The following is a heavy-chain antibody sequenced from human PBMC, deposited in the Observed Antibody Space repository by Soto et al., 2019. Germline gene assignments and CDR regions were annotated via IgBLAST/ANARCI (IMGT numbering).Heavy chain of an antibody. J-gene: IGHJ4*02. CDR2: IDPSDSYT. CDR1: GYSFTSYW. V-gene: IGHV5-10-1*01. Sequence: GESLKISCKGSGYSFTSYWISWVRQMPGKGLEWMGRIDPSDSYTNYSPSFQGHVTISADKSISTAYLQWSSLRAEDTAVYYCARESEDLTSNFDYWGQGTLVTVSS. CDR3: ARESEDLTSNFDY.